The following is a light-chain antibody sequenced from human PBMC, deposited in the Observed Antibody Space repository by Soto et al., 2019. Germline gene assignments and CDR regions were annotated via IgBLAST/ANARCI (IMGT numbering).Light chain of an antibody. CDR1: QSVTSGY. J-gene: IGKJ3*01. CDR2: AAS. CDR3: QHFNNSPPFT. V-gene: IGKV3-20*01. Sequence: EMVLTQSPGSLSLSPGERATLSCRASQSVTSGYLAWYQQKPGQAPRLLIYAASSRATGIPDRFSGSGSGTDFTLTISRLEPEDFAVYYCQHFNNSPPFTFGPGTRVDIK.